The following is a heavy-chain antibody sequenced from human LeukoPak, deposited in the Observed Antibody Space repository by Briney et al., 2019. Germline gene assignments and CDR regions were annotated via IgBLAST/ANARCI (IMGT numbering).Heavy chain of an antibody. CDR2: INAGNGNT. CDR3: AATEGDVVTPIHSTNWFDP. Sequence: ASVKVSCKASGYTFSIYAMHWVRQAPGQRLEWMGWINAGNGNTKYSQEFQGRVTITRDSSASTAYMELSSLRSEDMAVYYCAATEGDVVTPIHSTNWFDPWGQGTLVTVSS. CDR1: GYTFSIYA. D-gene: IGHD4-23*01. V-gene: IGHV1-3*03. J-gene: IGHJ5*02.